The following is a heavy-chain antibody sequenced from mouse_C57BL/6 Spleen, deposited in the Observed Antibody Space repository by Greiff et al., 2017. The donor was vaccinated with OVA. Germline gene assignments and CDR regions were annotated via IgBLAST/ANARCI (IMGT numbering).Heavy chain of an antibody. V-gene: IGHV1-76*01. D-gene: IGHD2-2*01. Sequence: VQLQESGAELVRPGASVKLSCKASGYTFTDYYINWVKQRPGQGLEWIARIYPGSGNTYYNEKFKGKATLTAEKSSSTAYMQLSSLTSEDSAVYFCARSRGGYYDAMDYWGQGTSVTVSS. CDR3: ARSRGGYYDAMDY. CDR1: GYTFTDYY. J-gene: IGHJ4*01. CDR2: IYPGSGNT.